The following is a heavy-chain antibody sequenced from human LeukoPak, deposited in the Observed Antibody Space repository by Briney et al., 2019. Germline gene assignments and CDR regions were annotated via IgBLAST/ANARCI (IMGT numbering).Heavy chain of an antibody. CDR2: ISSSSSYI. Sequence: GGSLRLSCAASGFTFDNYGMSWVRQAPGKGLEWVSSISSSSSYIYYADSVKGRFTISRDNAKNSLYLQMNSLRAEDTAVYYCARGHLGNWFDPWGQGTLVTVSS. D-gene: IGHD1-26*01. CDR3: ARGHLGNWFDP. J-gene: IGHJ5*02. CDR1: GFTFDNYG. V-gene: IGHV3-21*01.